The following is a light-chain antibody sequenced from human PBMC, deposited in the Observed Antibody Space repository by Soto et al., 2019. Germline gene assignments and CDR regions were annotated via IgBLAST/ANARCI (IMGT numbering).Light chain of an antibody. CDR1: QSVSSF. CDR3: QQYGSSPGT. J-gene: IGKJ1*01. CDR2: SAS. V-gene: IGKV3-20*01. Sequence: EIVLTQSPGTLSLSPGERATLSCRASQSVSSFLAWYQQKPGQAPRLLIYSASSRATGIPDRFSGSGSGTDFTLTISRLEPEDFVVYYCQQYGSSPGTFGQGTXVXI.